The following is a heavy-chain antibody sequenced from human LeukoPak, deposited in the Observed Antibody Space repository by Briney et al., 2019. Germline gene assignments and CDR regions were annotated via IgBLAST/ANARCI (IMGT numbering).Heavy chain of an antibody. Sequence: APVKVSCKASGYTFTGYYMHWVRQAPGQGLEWMGWINPNSGGTNYAQKFQGRVTMTRDTSISTAYMELSRLRSDDTAVYYCARGAIAAFWYFDYWGQGTLVTVSS. CDR3: ARGAIAAFWYFDY. J-gene: IGHJ4*02. V-gene: IGHV1-2*02. CDR2: INPNSGGT. CDR1: GYTFTGYY. D-gene: IGHD6-13*01.